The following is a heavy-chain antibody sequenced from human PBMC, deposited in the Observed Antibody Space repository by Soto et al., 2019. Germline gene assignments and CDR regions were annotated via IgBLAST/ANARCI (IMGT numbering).Heavy chain of an antibody. D-gene: IGHD5-12*01. CDR2: INPSGGST. CDR3: ARDGIVATIPSIHYFDY. Sequence: QVQLVQSGAEVKKPGASVKVSCKASGYTFTSYYMHWVRQAPGQGLEWMGIINPSGGSTSYAQKFQGRVTMTRDTSTSTVYMELSSLRSEDTAVYYCARDGIVATIPSIHYFDYWGQGTLVTVSS. J-gene: IGHJ4*02. CDR1: GYTFTSYY. V-gene: IGHV1-46*03.